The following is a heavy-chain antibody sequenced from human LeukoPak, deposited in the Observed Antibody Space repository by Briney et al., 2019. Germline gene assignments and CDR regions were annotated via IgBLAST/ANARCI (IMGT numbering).Heavy chain of an antibody. J-gene: IGHJ4*02. CDR2: LTGDRGST. CDR1: GFTFTNNA. D-gene: IGHD3-10*01. CDR3: AKDAVAPGSGGDYFDY. Sequence: GGSLRLSCAASGFTFTNNAMSWVRRAPGKGLEWVSVLTGDRGSTYYADFVKGRFTISRDNSKNTLSLQMNSLRAEDTAIYYCAKDAVAPGSGGDYFDYWGQGTLVTVSS. V-gene: IGHV3-23*01.